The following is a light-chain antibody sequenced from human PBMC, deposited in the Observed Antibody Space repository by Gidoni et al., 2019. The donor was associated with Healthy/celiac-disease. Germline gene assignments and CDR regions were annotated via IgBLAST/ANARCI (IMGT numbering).Light chain of an antibody. Sequence: EIVLTQSPATLPLSPGERATLASRASQSASSYLAWYQQKPGQAPRLLIYDASNRPTVIPARCCGSGSGRDFSLTISSREPEDFAVYYCQQRSNWPPTFGQXTKVEIK. CDR3: QQRSNWPPT. CDR2: DAS. CDR1: QSASSY. J-gene: IGKJ1*01. V-gene: IGKV3-11*02.